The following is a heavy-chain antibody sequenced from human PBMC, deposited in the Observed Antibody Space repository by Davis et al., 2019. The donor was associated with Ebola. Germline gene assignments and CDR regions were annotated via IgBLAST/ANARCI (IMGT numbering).Heavy chain of an antibody. CDR1: GYMFTNYG. CDR2: ISGYNGNT. Sequence: ASVKVSCKASGYMFTNYGISWVRQAPGQGLEWMRWISGYNGNTDYAQTVQGRVSMTTDTSTSTAYMELRSLRSDDTAVYYCARDGTYYIGHCVSTSCFGVDYWGQGTLVTVSS. CDR3: ARDGTYYIGHCVSTSCFGVDY. V-gene: IGHV1-18*04. J-gene: IGHJ4*02. D-gene: IGHD2-2*01.